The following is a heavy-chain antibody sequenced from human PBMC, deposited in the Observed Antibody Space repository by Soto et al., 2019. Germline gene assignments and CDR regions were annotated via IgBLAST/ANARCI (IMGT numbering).Heavy chain of an antibody. Sequence: PGGSLRLSCVASGLTFSNFAMSWVRQAPGKGLEWVSVISNTGGSTYYADSVKGRFTISRDNSKNTLYLQMNIMRAEDTAVYYCAKIKRLGAAADYYYGMDVWGQGTTVTVSS. CDR3: AKIKRLGAAADYYYGMDV. CDR2: ISNTGGST. D-gene: IGHD6-13*01. CDR1: GLTFSNFA. V-gene: IGHV3-23*01. J-gene: IGHJ6*02.